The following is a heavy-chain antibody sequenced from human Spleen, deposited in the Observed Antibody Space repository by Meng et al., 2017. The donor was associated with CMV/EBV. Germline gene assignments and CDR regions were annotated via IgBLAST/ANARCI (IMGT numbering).Heavy chain of an antibody. CDR3: ARSLGGSGRAFDI. D-gene: IGHD3-10*01. Sequence: AASGFTFSSYSMNWVRQAPGKGLEWVSSISSSSSYIYYADSVKGRFTISRDNAKNSLYLQMNSLRAEDTAVYYCARSLGGSGRAFDIWGQGTMVTVSS. V-gene: IGHV3-21*01. CDR1: GFTFSSYS. CDR2: ISSSSSYI. J-gene: IGHJ3*02.